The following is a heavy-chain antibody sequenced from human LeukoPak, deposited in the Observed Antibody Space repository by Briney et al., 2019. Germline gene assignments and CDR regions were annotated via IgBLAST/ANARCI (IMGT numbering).Heavy chain of an antibody. CDR1: GFTFSNYA. V-gene: IGHV3-23*01. CDR3: VIWGDYDVLTGYYVPDY. J-gene: IGHJ4*02. D-gene: IGHD3-9*01. Sequence: GGSLRLSCVASGFTFSNYAMSGVRQAPGKGLEWVSAITGSGTNRYYADSLKGRFTTSRDNSKNTVFLQMNSLRHEDTAIYYCVIWGDYDVLTGYYVPDYWGQGTLVTVAS. CDR2: ITGSGTNR.